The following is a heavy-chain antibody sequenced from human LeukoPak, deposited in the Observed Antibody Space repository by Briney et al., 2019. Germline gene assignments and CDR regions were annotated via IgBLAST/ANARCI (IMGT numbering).Heavy chain of an antibody. CDR2: INHSGST. D-gene: IGHD5-18*01. CDR3: ARAHTAKTYYYYGMDV. CDR1: GGSFSGYY. J-gene: IGHJ6*02. Sequence: SETLSLTCAVYGGSFSGYYWSWIRQPPGKGLEWIGEINHSGSTNYNPSLKSRVTISVDTSKNQFSLKLSSVTAADTAVYYCARAHTAKTYYYYGMDVWGQGTTVTVSS. V-gene: IGHV4-34*01.